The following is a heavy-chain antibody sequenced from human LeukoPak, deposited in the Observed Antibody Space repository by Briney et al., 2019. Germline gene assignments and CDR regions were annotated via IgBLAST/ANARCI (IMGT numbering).Heavy chain of an antibody. J-gene: IGHJ4*02. Sequence: SETLSLTCAVYGGSLSGYYWSWIRQPPGKGLEWIGEINHSGSTNYNPSLKSRVTISVDTSKNQFSLKLSSVTAADTAVYYCARSYLGGWYYFDYWGQGVLIAVS. CDR1: GGSLSGYY. V-gene: IGHV4-34*01. CDR2: INHSGST. D-gene: IGHD6-19*01. CDR3: ARSYLGGWYYFDY.